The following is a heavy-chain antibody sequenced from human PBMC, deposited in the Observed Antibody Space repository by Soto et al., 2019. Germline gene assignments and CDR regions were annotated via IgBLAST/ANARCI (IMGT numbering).Heavy chain of an antibody. CDR2: IIPIFGTA. Sequence: QVQLVQSGAEVKKPGSSVKVSCKASGGTFSSYAIIWVRQAPGQGLEWMGGIIPIFGTANYAQKFQSRVTITADKSTGTAYMELSSLRSEDTAVYYCARGGRVEMATIKERNNWFDPWGQGTLVTVSS. V-gene: IGHV1-69*06. J-gene: IGHJ5*02. CDR1: GGTFSSYA. CDR3: ARGGRVEMATIKERNNWFDP. D-gene: IGHD5-12*01.